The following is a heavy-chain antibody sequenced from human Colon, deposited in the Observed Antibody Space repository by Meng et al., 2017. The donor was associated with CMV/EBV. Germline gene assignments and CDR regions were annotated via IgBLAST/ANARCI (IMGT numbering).Heavy chain of an antibody. D-gene: IGHD6-19*01. V-gene: IGHV4-39*01. CDR3: ARAVAGNGGPHYYVDY. CDR1: GGSISSSSYY. Sequence: SETLSLTGTVSGGSISSSSYYWGWIRQPPGKGLEWIGSIYYSGSTYYNPSLESRVTISVDTPKHQFSLELSSVTAADTAVYYCARAVAGNGGPHYYVDYWGQGTLVTVSS. J-gene: IGHJ4*02. CDR2: IYYSGST.